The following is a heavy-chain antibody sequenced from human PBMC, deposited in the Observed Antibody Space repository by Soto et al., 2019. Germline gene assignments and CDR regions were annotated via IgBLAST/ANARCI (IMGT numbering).Heavy chain of an antibody. CDR2: IIPILGTA. CDR3: ARPFTIFGEVTPGGFDP. J-gene: IGHJ5*02. CDR1: GGTFSSYA. Sequence: QVQLVQSGAEVKKPGSSVKVSCKASGGTFSSYAISWVRQAPGQGLEWMGGIIPILGTANYAQKFQGRVTITDDESTSIAYMKLVSLRSEDTAVYYCARPFTIFGEVTPGGFDPWGKGTLVTFSS. D-gene: IGHD3-3*01. V-gene: IGHV1-69*12.